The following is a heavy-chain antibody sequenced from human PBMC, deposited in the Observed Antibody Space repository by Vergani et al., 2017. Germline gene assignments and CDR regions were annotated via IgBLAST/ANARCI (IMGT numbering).Heavy chain of an antibody. V-gene: IGHV4-4*03. D-gene: IGHD3-22*01. Sequence: QVQLQESGPGLVKPPGTLSLTCAVSGASISSSHCWGWVRQTPGKGLEWIGEISYSGNTNYNPSLMSRITISVDKSKNQFSLKLSSVTAADPAVYYCARVVDYDNTSYYEDYWGQGIMVTVSS. CDR3: ARVVDYDNTSYYEDY. CDR1: GASISSSHC. CDR2: ISYSGNT. J-gene: IGHJ4*02.